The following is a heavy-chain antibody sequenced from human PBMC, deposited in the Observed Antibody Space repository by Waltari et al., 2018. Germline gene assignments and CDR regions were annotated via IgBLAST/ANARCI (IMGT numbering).Heavy chain of an antibody. CDR2: IKEDGSET. V-gene: IGHV3-7*01. CDR3: ATSSFWRFDY. Sequence: EVRLVDSGGGLVQPGGSLRLSCAASGFRLSDYWMSWVRQAPGKGVEWVASIKEDGSETYYVDSVKGRFTISRDNAKNSMYLQINSLRAEDTAVYYSATSSFWRFDYWGQGTLVTVSS. J-gene: IGHJ4*02. CDR1: GFRLSDYW. D-gene: IGHD2-2*01.